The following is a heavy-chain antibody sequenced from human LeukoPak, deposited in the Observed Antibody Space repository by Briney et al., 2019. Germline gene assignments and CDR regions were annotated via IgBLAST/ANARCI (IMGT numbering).Heavy chain of an antibody. J-gene: IGHJ4*02. CDR2: ISSSSSYI. CDR3: ARDLSLYYFDY. CDR1: GFTFSRNW. D-gene: IGHD2/OR15-2a*01. V-gene: IGHV3-21*01. Sequence: GGSLRLSCAASGFTFSRNWMNWVRQAPGKGLEWVSSISSSSSYIYYADSVKGRFTISRDNAKNSLYLQMNSLRAEDTAVYYCARDLSLYYFDYWGQGTLVTVSS.